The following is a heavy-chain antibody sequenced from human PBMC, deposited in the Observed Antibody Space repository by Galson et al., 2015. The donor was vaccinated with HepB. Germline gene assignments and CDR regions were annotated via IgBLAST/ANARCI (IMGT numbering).Heavy chain of an antibody. Sequence: PALVKPTQTLTLTCSFSGFSLRTYGMCVTWVRQSPGKALEWLALIDWDDDEYYSTSLKTRLRISKDTSKNQVVLTMANMDPLDTATYYCARAEGYYDRSGHYLAGYHNGMDVWGQGTTVTVFS. D-gene: IGHD3-22*01. CDR1: GFSLRTYGMC. CDR3: ARAEGYYDRSGHYLAGYHNGMDV. V-gene: IGHV2-70*20. CDR2: IDWDDDE. J-gene: IGHJ6*02.